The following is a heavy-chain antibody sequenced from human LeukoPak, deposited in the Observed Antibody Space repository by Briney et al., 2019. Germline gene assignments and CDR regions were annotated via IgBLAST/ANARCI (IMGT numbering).Heavy chain of an antibody. D-gene: IGHD3-10*01. CDR2: INPSGGST. V-gene: IGHV1-46*01. CDR3: ARDLGHYYGSGSYFDY. CDR1: GYTFTSYY. Sequence: ASVKGSCKASGYTFTSYYMHWVRQAPGQGLEWMGIINPSGGSTSYAQKFQGRVTMTRDTSTSTVYMELSSLRSEDTAVYYCARDLGHYYGSGSYFDYWGQGTLVTVSS. J-gene: IGHJ4*02.